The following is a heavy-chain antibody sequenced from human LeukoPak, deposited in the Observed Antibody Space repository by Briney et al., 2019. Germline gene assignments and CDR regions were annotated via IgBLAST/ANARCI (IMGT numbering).Heavy chain of an antibody. CDR3: ARVNYDILTGYLYYFDY. CDR2: IIPIFGTA. CDR1: GGTFSSYA. J-gene: IGHJ4*02. V-gene: IGHV1-69*13. D-gene: IGHD3-9*01. Sequence: GASVKVSCKASGGTFSSYAISWVRQAPGQGLEWMGGIIPIFGTANYAQEFQGRVTITADESTSTAYMELSSLRSEDTAVYYCARVNYDILTGYLYYFDYWGQGTLVTVSS.